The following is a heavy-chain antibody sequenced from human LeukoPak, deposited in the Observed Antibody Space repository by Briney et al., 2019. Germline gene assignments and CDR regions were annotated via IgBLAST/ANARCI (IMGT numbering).Heavy chain of an antibody. J-gene: IGHJ4*02. CDR3: ARDRKIDYYDSSGFYFDY. D-gene: IGHD3-22*01. CDR2: IIPIFGTA. V-gene: IGHV1-69*01. Sequence: ASVKVSCKASGGTFSSYAISWVRQAPGQGLEWMGGIIPIFGTANYAQKFQGRVTITADESTSTAYMELSSLRSEDTAMYYCARDRKIDYYDSSGFYFDYWGQGTLVTVSS. CDR1: GGTFSSYA.